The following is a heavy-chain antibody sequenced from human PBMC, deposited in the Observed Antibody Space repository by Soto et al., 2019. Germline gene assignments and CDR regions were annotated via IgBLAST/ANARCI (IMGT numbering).Heavy chain of an antibody. CDR1: GFTFNNYA. J-gene: IGHJ4*02. D-gene: IGHD3-16*02. Sequence: GGSLRLSCAASGFTFNNYAMSWVRQAPGKGLEWVSAISANGQGIYYADSVTGRFTISRDNSKNTLYLQMNSLRAEDTAVYYCARDLSSGYVWGSYRLLYWGQGTLVTVSS. CDR2: ISANGQGI. V-gene: IGHV3-23*01. CDR3: ARDLSSGYVWGSYRLLY.